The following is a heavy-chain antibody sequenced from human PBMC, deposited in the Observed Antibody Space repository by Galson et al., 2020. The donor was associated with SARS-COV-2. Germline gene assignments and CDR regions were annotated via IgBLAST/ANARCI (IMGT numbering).Heavy chain of an antibody. D-gene: IGHD3-22*01. V-gene: IGHV3-33*01. Sequence: TGGSLRLSCAASGFTFSSYGMHWVRQAPGKGLEWVAVIWYDGSNKYYADSVKGRFTISRDNSKNTLYLQMNSLRAEDTAVYYCARKQNYYDSSGYYFAPDYYYYYVMDVWGQGTTVTVSS. CDR1: GFTFSSYG. J-gene: IGHJ6*02. CDR2: IWYDGSNK. CDR3: ARKQNYYDSSGYYFAPDYYYYYVMDV.